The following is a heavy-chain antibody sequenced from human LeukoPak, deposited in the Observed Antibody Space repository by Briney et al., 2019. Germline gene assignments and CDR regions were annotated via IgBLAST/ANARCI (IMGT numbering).Heavy chain of an antibody. D-gene: IGHD1-14*01. CDR1: GGTFSSYA. CDR3: ARAFTGSYGMDV. V-gene: IGHV1-69*04. Sequence: GASVKVSCKASGGTFSSYAISWVRQAPGQGLEWMGRIIPILGIANYAQKFQGRVTITADKSTSTAYMELSSLRSEDTAVYYCARAFTGSYGMDVWGQGTTVTVSS. J-gene: IGHJ6*02. CDR2: IIPILGIA.